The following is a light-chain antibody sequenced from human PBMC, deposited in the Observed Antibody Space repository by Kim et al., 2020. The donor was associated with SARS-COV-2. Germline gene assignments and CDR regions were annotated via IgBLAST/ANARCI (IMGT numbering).Light chain of an antibody. CDR2: AAS. V-gene: IGKV1-39*01. J-gene: IGKJ2*01. CDR3: QQSYSTPPVT. Sequence: DIQMTQSPSSLSASVGDRVTITCRASQSISSYLNWYQQKPGKAPKLLIYAASSSQSGVPSRFSGSGSGTDFTLTISSLQPEDFATYYCQQSYSTPPVTFGQGTKLEI. CDR1: QSISSY.